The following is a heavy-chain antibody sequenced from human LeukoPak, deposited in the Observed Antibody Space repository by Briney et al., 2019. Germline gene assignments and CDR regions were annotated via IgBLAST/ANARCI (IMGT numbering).Heavy chain of an antibody. D-gene: IGHD2-2*02. J-gene: IGHJ5*02. CDR1: GYSISSGYY. V-gene: IGHV4-38-2*01. CDR2: IYHSGST. Sequence: PSETLSLTCAVSGYSISSGYYWGRIRQPPGKGLEWIGSIYHSGSTYYNPSLKSRVTISVDTSKHHFSLKLSSVTAADTAVYYCARQTAEDCSSTSCYIRNWFDPWGQGTLVTVSS. CDR3: ARQTAEDCSSTSCYIRNWFDP.